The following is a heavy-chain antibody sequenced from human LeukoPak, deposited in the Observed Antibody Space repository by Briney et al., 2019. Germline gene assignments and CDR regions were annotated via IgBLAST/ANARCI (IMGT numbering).Heavy chain of an antibody. CDR1: GFTVSSNY. V-gene: IGHV3-53*01. CDR2: IHGGGST. CDR3: AKVAYSSPEDV. J-gene: IGHJ6*04. Sequence: GGSLRLSCAASGFTVSSNYMSWVRQAPGKGLEWVSLIHGGGSTYYADSVKGRFTISRDNSKNTLYLQMNSLKAEDTAIYYCAKVAYSSPEDVWGKGTTVTVSS. D-gene: IGHD6-19*01.